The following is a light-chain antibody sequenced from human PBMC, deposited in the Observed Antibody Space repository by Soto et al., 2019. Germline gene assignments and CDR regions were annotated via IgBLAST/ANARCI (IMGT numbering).Light chain of an antibody. Sequence: EIVMTQFPSTLSVSPGESATLSCRASQSVSSNLAWYQQKPGQAPRLLIYGASTGATGIPARFSGSGSGTEFTLTISSLQSEDFAVYYCQQYNTWPPWTFGQGTKVDIK. CDR3: QQYNTWPPWT. V-gene: IGKV3-15*01. CDR2: GAS. J-gene: IGKJ1*01. CDR1: QSVSSN.